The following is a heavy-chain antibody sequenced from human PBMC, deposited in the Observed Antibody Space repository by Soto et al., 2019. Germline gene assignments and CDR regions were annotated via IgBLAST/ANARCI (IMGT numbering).Heavy chain of an antibody. D-gene: IGHD6-13*01. CDR2: IYYSGST. J-gene: IGHJ6*02. CDR3: ASPRSSSWYYYYGMDV. CDR1: GGSISSSSYY. Sequence: SETLSLTCTVSGGSISSSSYYWGWIRQPPGKGLEWIGSIYYSGSTYYNPSLKSRVTISVDTSKNQFSLKLSSVTAADTAVYYCASPRSSSWYYYYGMDVWGQGTKVTVSS. V-gene: IGHV4-39*01.